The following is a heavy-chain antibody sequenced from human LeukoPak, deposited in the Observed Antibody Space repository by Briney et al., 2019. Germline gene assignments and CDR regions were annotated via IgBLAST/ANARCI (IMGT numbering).Heavy chain of an antibody. V-gene: IGHV3-30-3*01. Sequence: GGSLRLSCAASGFTFSSYAMHWVRQAPGKGLEWVAVISYDGSNKYYADSVKGRFTISRDNSKNTLYLQMNSLRAEDTAVYYCAKDLYQAAAGQLDYWGQGTLVTVSS. CDR2: ISYDGSNK. J-gene: IGHJ4*02. CDR1: GFTFSSYA. D-gene: IGHD6-13*01. CDR3: AKDLYQAAAGQLDY.